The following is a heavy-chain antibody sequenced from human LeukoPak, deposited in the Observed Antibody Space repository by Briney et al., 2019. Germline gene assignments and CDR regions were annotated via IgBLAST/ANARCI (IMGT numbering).Heavy chain of an antibody. CDR3: ARDKGDFDTSGSLFVF. V-gene: IGHV3-7*03. D-gene: IGHD3-22*01. Sequence: GGSLRLSCAASGFTFSRYWMSWVRQVPRKGLEWVANIKQDGSEKYYVDSVKGRFTISRDNSRNSLYLQMDSLRAEDTAVYYCARDKGDFDTSGSLFVFGGQGTLVTISS. J-gene: IGHJ4*02. CDR1: GFTFSRYW. CDR2: IKQDGSEK.